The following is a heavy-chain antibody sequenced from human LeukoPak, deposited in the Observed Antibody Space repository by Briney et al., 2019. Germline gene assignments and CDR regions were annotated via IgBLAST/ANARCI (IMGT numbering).Heavy chain of an antibody. V-gene: IGHV1-69*01. D-gene: IGHD3-16*02. CDR2: IIPIFGTA. CDR3: ARENYDYVWGSYRSLYYFDY. CDR1: GGTFSSYA. J-gene: IGHJ4*02. Sequence: SVKVSCKASGGTFSSYAISWVRQAPGQGLEWMGGIIPIFGTANYAQKFRGRVTITADESTSTAYMELSSLRSEDTAVYYCARENYDYVWGSYRSLYYFDYWGQGTLVTVSS.